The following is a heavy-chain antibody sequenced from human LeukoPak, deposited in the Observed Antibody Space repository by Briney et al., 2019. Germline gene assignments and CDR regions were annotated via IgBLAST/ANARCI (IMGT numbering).Heavy chain of an antibody. CDR1: RFSLSRGDFY. D-gene: IGHD3-10*01. CDR3: ARAHGSPSVRLFDS. V-gene: IGHV4-30-4*01. J-gene: IGHJ4*02. CDR2: VYHSGST. Sequence: SQTLSLTRTVSRFSLSRGDFYWRWIRQPPGKVRVGSGYVYHSGSTYYSPPPRNRVTLSVDTTKNQFSLKLSSVTAADTAVYYCARAHGSPSVRLFDSWGQGTLVTVSS.